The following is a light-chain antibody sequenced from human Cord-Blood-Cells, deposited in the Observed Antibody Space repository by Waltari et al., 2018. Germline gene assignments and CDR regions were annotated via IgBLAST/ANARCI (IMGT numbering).Light chain of an antibody. J-gene: IGKJ2*01. CDR2: AAS. CDR3: QQYYSTPYT. CDR1: QGISNS. Sequence: DIQMTQSPSSLSASVGDRVTITCRASQGISNSLAWYQQKPGKAPKLLLYAASRLESGVPSRFSGSGSGTDYTLAISSLQPEEFATYYSQQYYSTPYTFGQGTKLEIK. V-gene: IGKV1-NL1*01.